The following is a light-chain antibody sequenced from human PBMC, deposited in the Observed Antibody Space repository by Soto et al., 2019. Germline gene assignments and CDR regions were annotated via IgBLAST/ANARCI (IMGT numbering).Light chain of an antibody. J-gene: IGKJ5*01. CDR3: QHYAGGSRIT. Sequence: EIVMTQSPATLSVSPGERATLSCRASQSVSNNYLAWYQQKPGQAPRLLIYGASNRATGIPDRFSGSGFGTDFTLTISRLEPEDFALYYCQHYAGGSRITFGQGTRLEIK. CDR2: GAS. V-gene: IGKV3-20*01. CDR1: QSVSNNY.